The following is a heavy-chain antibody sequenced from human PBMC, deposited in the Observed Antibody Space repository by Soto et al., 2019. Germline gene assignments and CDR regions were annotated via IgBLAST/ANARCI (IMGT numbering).Heavy chain of an antibody. V-gene: IGHV4-39*01. CDR2: IYYSGIT. J-gene: IGHJ6*02. D-gene: IGHD2-15*01. CDR3: ASLGYCSGGSCPYYYYYGMDV. CDR1: GGSISISSYY. Sequence: SETLSLTCTVSGGSISISSYYWGWIRQPPGKGLEWIGSIYYSGITYYNPSLKSRVTISVDTSKNQFSLKLSSVTAADTAVYYCASLGYCSGGSCPYYYYYGMDVWGQGTTVTVSS.